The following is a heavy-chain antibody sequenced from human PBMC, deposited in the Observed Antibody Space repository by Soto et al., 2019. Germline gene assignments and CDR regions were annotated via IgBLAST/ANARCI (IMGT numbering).Heavy chain of an antibody. CDR3: AKDRIQLWSPSAPYYFDY. J-gene: IGHJ4*02. V-gene: IGHV3-23*01. D-gene: IGHD5-18*01. CDR1: GFTFSSYA. CDR2: ISGSGGST. Sequence: PGGSLRLSCAASGFTFSSYAMSWVRQAPGKGLEWVSAISGSGGSTYYADSVKGRFTISRDNSKNTLYLQMNSLRAGDTAVYYCAKDRIQLWSPSAPYYFDYWGQGTLVTVSS.